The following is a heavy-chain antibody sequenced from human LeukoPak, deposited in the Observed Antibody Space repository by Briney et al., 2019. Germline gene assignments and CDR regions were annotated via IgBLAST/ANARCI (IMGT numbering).Heavy chain of an antibody. CDR3: ASRYYGSGSYYNSRFDP. J-gene: IGHJ5*02. Sequence: EASVKVSCKASGGTFSSYAISWVRQAPGQGLEWMGGIIPIFGTANYAQKFQGRVTITADKSTSTAYMELSSLRSEDTAVYYCASRYYGSGSYYNSRFDPWGQGALVTVSS. CDR1: GGTFSSYA. CDR2: IIPIFGTA. D-gene: IGHD3-10*01. V-gene: IGHV1-69*06.